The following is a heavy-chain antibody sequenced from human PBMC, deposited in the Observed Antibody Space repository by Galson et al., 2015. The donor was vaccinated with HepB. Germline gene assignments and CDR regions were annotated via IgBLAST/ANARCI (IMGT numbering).Heavy chain of an antibody. D-gene: IGHD6-13*01. CDR2: IHPMFGTT. V-gene: IGHV1-69*13. CDR1: GGTFSNYI. Sequence: SVKASCKASGGTFSNYIISWVRQAPGQRLEWMGGIHPMFGTTTYAQKFQGRVTITAGESTSTAYMELSSLKSEDTAMYYCARDLAAAGPGWFDPWGQGTLVIVS. J-gene: IGHJ5*02. CDR3: ARDLAAAGPGWFDP.